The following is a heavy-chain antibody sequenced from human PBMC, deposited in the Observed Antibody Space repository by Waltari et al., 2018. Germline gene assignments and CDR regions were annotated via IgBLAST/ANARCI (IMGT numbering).Heavy chain of an antibody. Sequence: QVQLQESGPGLVKPSQTLSLTCTVSGGSISSGDYYWSWIRQPPGKGLEWIEYIYYSGRTYYNPSLKSRVTISVDKYKNQFSLKLSSVTAADTAVYYCARLVTRMGDAFDIWGQGTMVTVSS. CDR2: IYYSGRT. CDR3: ARLVTRMGDAFDI. J-gene: IGHJ3*02. V-gene: IGHV4-30-4*08. D-gene: IGHD1-26*01. CDR1: GGSISSGDYY.